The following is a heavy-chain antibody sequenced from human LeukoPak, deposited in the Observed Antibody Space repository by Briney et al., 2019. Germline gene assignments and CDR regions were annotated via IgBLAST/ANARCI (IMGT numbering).Heavy chain of an antibody. CDR1: GFTFDDYA. CDR3: AKSVWFGESYMDV. V-gene: IGHV3-9*01. J-gene: IGHJ6*03. D-gene: IGHD3-10*01. CDR2: INWDGDNI. Sequence: GGSLRLSCAASGFTFDDYAMHWVRQGPGKGLEWVSGINWDGDNIAYADSVKGRFTISRDNSKNTLYLQMNSLRAEDTAVYYCAKSVWFGESYMDVWGKGTTVTVSS.